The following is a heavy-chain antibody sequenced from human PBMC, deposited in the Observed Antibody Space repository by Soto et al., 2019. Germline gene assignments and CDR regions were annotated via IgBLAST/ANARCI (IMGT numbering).Heavy chain of an antibody. D-gene: IGHD3-3*01. Sequence: GESLKISCAASGFTFSSYAMSWVRQAPGKGLEWVSAISGSGGSTYYADSVKGRFTISRDNSKNTLYLQMNSLRAEDTAVYYCAKELRFLEWLSYGHDAFDIWGQGTMVTVSS. V-gene: IGHV3-23*01. J-gene: IGHJ3*02. CDR3: AKELRFLEWLSYGHDAFDI. CDR1: GFTFSSYA. CDR2: ISGSGGST.